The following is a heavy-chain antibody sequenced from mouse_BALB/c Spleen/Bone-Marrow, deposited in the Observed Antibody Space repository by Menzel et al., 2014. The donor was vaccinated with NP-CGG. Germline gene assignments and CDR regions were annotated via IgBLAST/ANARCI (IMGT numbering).Heavy chain of an antibody. CDR1: GFSLSTTGMG. D-gene: IGHD3-3*01. CDR2: IYWNDDK. CDR3: ARRWWAVMDY. V-gene: IGHV8-12*01. Sequence: LQQSGPGILQPSQTLSLTCSFSGFSLSTTGMGVSWIRQPPGKGLEWLAHIYWNDDKRYNPSLKSRLTISKDTSSNQVFLKIASVDTADTAAYYCARRWWAVMDYWGQGTSVTVSS. J-gene: IGHJ4*01.